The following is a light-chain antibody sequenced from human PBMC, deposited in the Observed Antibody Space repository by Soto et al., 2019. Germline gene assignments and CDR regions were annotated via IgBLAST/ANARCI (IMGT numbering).Light chain of an antibody. Sequence: DIQMTQSPSTLSASIGDRVTITCRASQTINNWLAWYQQKPGKAPNLLIYHASNLETGVPSRFSGSAFGTEFTITIRSLQPDDFATYYCQHYNSYPWTFGQVTKVEIK. CDR3: QHYNSYPWT. V-gene: IGKV1-5*01. CDR2: HAS. J-gene: IGKJ1*01. CDR1: QTINNW.